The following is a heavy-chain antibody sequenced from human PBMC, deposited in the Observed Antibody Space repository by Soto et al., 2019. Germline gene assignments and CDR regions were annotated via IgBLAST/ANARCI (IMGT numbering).Heavy chain of an antibody. J-gene: IGHJ4*02. D-gene: IGHD3-16*02. Sequence: PSETLSLTCTVSGGSISSSYYYWGWIRQPPGKGLEWIGTIYYSGSTYYNPSLKSRVTISVDTSKNQFSLKLNSVTAADTAVYYCARYGDYVWGTYRSPGTIDYWGQGTLVTVSS. CDR2: IYYSGST. CDR1: GGSISSSYYY. CDR3: ARYGDYVWGTYRSPGTIDY. V-gene: IGHV4-39*01.